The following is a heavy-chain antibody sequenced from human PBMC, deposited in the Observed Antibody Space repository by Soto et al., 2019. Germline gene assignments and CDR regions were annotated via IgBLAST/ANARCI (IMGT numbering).Heavy chain of an antibody. CDR2: IKQDGSEK. CDR3: ARDQIAVAGFVGYYGMDV. Sequence: GGSVRISCAAPGFNFSSYWMSWVRQAPGKGLEWVANIKQDGSEKYYVDSVKGRFTISRDNAKNSLYLQMNSLRAEDTAVYYCARDQIAVAGFVGYYGMDVWGQGTSVTVSS. V-gene: IGHV3-7*03. J-gene: IGHJ6*02. D-gene: IGHD6-19*01. CDR1: GFNFSSYW.